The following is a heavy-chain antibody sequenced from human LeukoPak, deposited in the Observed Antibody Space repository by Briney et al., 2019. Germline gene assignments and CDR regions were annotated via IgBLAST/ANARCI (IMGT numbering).Heavy chain of an antibody. CDR2: INPNSGGT. CDR1: GYTFTGYY. CDR3: ARDREWPYYFDY. Sequence: ASVKVSCKASGYTFTGYYMHWVRQAPGQGLEWMGWINPNSGGTNYAQKFQGRVTMTRDTPISTAYMELSRLRSDDTAVYYCARDREWPYYFDYWGQGTLVTVSS. J-gene: IGHJ4*02. D-gene: IGHD3-3*01. V-gene: IGHV1-2*02.